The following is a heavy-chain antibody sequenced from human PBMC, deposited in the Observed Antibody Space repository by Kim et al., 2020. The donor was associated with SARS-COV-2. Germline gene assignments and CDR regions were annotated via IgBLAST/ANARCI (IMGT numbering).Heavy chain of an antibody. Sequence: SETLSLTCAVYGGSFSGYYWSWIRQPPGKGLEWIGEINHSGSTNYNPSLKSRVTISVDTSKNQFSLKLSSVTAADTAVYYCARGRRYGGTDYWGQGTLVTVSS. D-gene: IGHD3-10*01. V-gene: IGHV4-34*01. CDR3: ARGRRYGGTDY. J-gene: IGHJ4*02. CDR2: INHSGST. CDR1: GGSFSGYY.